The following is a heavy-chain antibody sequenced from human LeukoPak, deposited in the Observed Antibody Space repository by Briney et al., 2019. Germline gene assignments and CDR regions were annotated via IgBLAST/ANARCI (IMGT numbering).Heavy chain of an antibody. CDR2: IYSSGST. CDR3: ARGRFVEVVVVAATPRLFDY. Sequence: SETLSLTCTVSGGSISSYYWTWIRQPAGKGLEWIGRIYSSGSTNFNPSLKSRVTMSVDMSKNQFSLRLSSVTAADTAVYYCARGRFVEVVVVAATPRLFDYWGQGTLVTVSS. J-gene: IGHJ4*02. CDR1: GGSISSYY. V-gene: IGHV4-4*07. D-gene: IGHD2-15*01.